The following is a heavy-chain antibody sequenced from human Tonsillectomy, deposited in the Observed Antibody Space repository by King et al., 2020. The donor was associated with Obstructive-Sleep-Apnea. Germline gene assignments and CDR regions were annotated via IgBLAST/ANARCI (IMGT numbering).Heavy chain of an antibody. CDR2: IYTSGST. J-gene: IGHJ6*02. D-gene: IGHD1-26*01. Sequence: QLQESGPGLVKSSETLSLTCTVSGGSISSYYWSWIRQPAGKGLEWIGRIYTSGSTNYNPSLKIRVTMSVDTSKNQFSLKLSSVTAADTAVYYCARVGETTYYYYGMDVWGQGTTVTVSS. CDR1: GGSISSYY. V-gene: IGHV4-4*07. CDR3: ARVGETTYYYYGMDV.